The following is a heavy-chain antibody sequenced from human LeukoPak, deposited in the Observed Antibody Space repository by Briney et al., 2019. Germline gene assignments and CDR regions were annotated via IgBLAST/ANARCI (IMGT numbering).Heavy chain of an antibody. V-gene: IGHV1-18*04. CDR1: GYTFTGYY. J-gene: IGHJ6*03. CDR3: ARDHYYYMDV. CDR2: ISAYNGNT. Sequence: ASVKVSCKASGYTFTGYYMHWVRQAPGQGLEWMGWISAYNGNTNYAQKLQGRVTMTTDTSTSTAYMELRSLRSDDTAVYYCARDHYYYMDVWGKGTTVTVSS.